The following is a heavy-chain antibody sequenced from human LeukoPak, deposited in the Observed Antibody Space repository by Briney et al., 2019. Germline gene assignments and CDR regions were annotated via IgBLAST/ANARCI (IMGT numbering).Heavy chain of an antibody. CDR3: ARQEEAAAGQDWFDP. D-gene: IGHD6-13*01. Sequence: SGGSLRLSCAASGFTFSDYYMSWIRQAPGKGLEWVSYISSSGSTIYYADSVKGRFTISRDNAKNSLYLQMNSLRAEDTAVYYCARQEEAAAGQDWFDPWGQGTLVTVSS. CDR2: ISSSGSTI. J-gene: IGHJ5*02. CDR1: GFTFSDYY. V-gene: IGHV3-11*04.